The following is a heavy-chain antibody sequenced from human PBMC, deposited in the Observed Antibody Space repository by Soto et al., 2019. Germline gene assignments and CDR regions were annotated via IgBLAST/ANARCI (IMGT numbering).Heavy chain of an antibody. J-gene: IGHJ6*02. CDR1: GYTFTSYD. CDR2: MNPNSGNT. Sequence: GASVKVSCKASGYTFTSYDINWVRQATGQGLEWMGWMNPNSGNTDYAQKFQGRVTMTRNTSISTAYMELSSLRSEDTAVYYCARGEGYSNYDWEGYYGMDVWGQGTTVTVSS. D-gene: IGHD4-4*01. V-gene: IGHV1-8*01. CDR3: ARGEGYSNYDWEGYYGMDV.